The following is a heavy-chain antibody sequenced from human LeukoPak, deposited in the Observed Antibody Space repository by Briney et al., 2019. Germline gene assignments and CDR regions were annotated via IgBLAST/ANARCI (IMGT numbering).Heavy chain of an antibody. CDR2: FDPEDGET. CDR1: GYTLTELS. V-gene: IGHV1-24*01. CDR3: ATGVYDSSGSDT. D-gene: IGHD3-22*01. J-gene: IGHJ4*02. Sequence: GASVKVSCKVSGYTLTELSMHWVRQAPGKGLEWMGGFDPEDGETIYAQKFQGRVTMTEDTSTDTAYMELSSLRSEDTAVYYCATGVYDSSGSDTWGQGTLATVSS.